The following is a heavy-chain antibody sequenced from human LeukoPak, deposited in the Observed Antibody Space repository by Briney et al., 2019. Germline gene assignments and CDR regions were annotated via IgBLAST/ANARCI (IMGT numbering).Heavy chain of an antibody. J-gene: IGHJ6*04. D-gene: IGHD3-9*01. CDR2: ISYDGSIQ. Sequence: GRSLRLSCAASGFTFSSYGMHWVRQAPGKGLEWVALISYDGSIQYYADSVKGRFTISRDNSKNTLYLQMNSLRAEDTALYYCAKEDSLTGYPTIDNYYYGMDVWGKGTTVTVSS. CDR1: GFTFSSYG. V-gene: IGHV3-30*18. CDR3: AKEDSLTGYPTIDNYYYGMDV.